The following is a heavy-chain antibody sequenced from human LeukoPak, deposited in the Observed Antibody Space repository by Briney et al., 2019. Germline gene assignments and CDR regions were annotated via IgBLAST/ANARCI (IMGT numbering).Heavy chain of an antibody. CDR2: INPNSGGT. Sequence: ASVKVSCKASGYTFTGYYMHWVRQAPGQGLEWMGWINPNSGGTNYAQKLQGRVTMTTDTSTSTAYMELRSLRSDDTAVYYCARVTTVTTGFFYWGQGTLVTVSS. J-gene: IGHJ4*02. CDR1: GYTFTGYY. CDR3: ARVTTVTTGFFY. V-gene: IGHV1-2*02. D-gene: IGHD4-17*01.